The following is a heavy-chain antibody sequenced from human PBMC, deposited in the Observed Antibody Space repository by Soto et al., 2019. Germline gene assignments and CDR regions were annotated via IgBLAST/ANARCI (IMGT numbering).Heavy chain of an antibody. J-gene: IGHJ4*02. Sequence: GGSLRLSCAASGFTFSSYGMHWVRQAPGKGLGWAAVISYDGSNKYYADSVKDRFTLSRDNSKNTLYLQMNSLRAEDTAVYYCAKDSAPLRITIFGVVIIPGIDYWGPGTLVTVSS. CDR2: ISYDGSNK. CDR1: GFTFSSYG. D-gene: IGHD3-3*01. V-gene: IGHV3-30*18. CDR3: AKDSAPLRITIFGVVIIPGIDY.